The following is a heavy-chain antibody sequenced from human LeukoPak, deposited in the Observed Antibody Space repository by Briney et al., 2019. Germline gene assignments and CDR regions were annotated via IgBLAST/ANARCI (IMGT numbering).Heavy chain of an antibody. CDR2: IYSGGST. J-gene: IGHJ6*02. D-gene: IGHD1-26*01. CDR1: GFTVSSNY. V-gene: IGHV3-66*01. CDR3: ASLSGSYYGVYYYYYGMDV. Sequence: GGSLRLSCAASGFTVSSNYMSWVRQAPGKGLEWVSVIYSGGSTYYADSVKGRFTISRDNSKNTLYLQMNSLRAEDTAVYYCASLSGSYYGVYYYYYGMDVWGQGTTVTVSS.